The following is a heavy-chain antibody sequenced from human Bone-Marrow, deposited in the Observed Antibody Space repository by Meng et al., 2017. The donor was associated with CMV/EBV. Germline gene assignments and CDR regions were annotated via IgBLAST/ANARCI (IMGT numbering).Heavy chain of an antibody. J-gene: IGHJ3*01. Sequence: ASVKVSCKASGYTFTGYYMHWVRQTPGQGLEWMGWINPNSGGTNYAQKFQGRVTMTRDTSISTAYMELSRLRSDDTAVYYCARDRRYCSSTSCYWGDAFDFWGQGTMVTVSS. V-gene: IGHV1-2*02. CDR3: ARDRRYCSSTSCYWGDAFDF. CDR1: GYTFTGYY. CDR2: INPNSGGT. D-gene: IGHD2-2*01.